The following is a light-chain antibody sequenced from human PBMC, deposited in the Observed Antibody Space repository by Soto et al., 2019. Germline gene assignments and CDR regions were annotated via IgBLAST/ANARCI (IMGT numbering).Light chain of an antibody. CDR1: QSVTSN. CDR3: QQYYNWPPIT. J-gene: IGKJ5*01. V-gene: IGKV3-15*01. Sequence: EILMTQSPATLSVSPGERATLSCRASQSVTSNLAWFQQKPGQAPRLLIYGASTRATGVPDRFSVSGSGTEFTLAINSLQSEDFAVYFCQQYYNWPPITFGQGTRLSIK. CDR2: GAS.